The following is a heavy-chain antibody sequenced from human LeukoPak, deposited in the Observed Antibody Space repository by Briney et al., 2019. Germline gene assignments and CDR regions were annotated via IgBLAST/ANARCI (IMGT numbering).Heavy chain of an antibody. Sequence: ASVTVSCKASGYTFTGYYMHWVRQAPGQGLEWMGWINPNSGGTNYAQKFQGRVTMTRDTSISTAYMELSRLRSDDTAVYYCARDEVGAAFFDYWGQGTLVTVSS. CDR2: INPNSGGT. V-gene: IGHV1-2*02. CDR3: ARDEVGAAFFDY. J-gene: IGHJ4*02. CDR1: GYTFTGYY. D-gene: IGHD1-26*01.